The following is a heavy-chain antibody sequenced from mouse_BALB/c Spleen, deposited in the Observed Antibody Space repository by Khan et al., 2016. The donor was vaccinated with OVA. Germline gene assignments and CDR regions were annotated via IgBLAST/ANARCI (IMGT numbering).Heavy chain of an antibody. CDR1: GYSITSDYA. J-gene: IGHJ4*01. CDR3: ARDGSRYNYAMDY. V-gene: IGHV3-2*02. Sequence: EVKLEVSGPGLVKPSQSLSLTCTVTGYSITSDYAWNWIRQFPGNKLEWMGYINYSGSTNYNPALKSRISITRDTSKNQFFLQLNSVTTADTASYYCARDGSRYNYAMDYWGKGTSVTVSS. CDR2: INYSGST. D-gene: IGHD2-3*01.